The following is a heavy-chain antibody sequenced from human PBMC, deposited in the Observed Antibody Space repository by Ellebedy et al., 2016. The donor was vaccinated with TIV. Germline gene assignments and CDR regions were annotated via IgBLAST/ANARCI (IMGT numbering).Heavy chain of an antibody. D-gene: IGHD6-19*01. CDR2: ISGSGGST. V-gene: IGHV3-23*01. J-gene: IGHJ4*02. Sequence: GGSLRLXCAASGFTFSSYAMSWVRQAPGKGLEWVSAISGSGGSTYYADSVKGRFTISRDNSKNTLYLQMNSLRAEDTAVYYCAKDTVAAKRGSFDYWGQGTLVTVSS. CDR1: GFTFSSYA. CDR3: AKDTVAAKRGSFDY.